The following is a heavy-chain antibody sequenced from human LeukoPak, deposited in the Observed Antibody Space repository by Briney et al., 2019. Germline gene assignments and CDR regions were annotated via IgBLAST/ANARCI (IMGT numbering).Heavy chain of an antibody. V-gene: IGHV4-4*07. CDR2: IYTSGST. Sequence: PSETLSLTCTVSGGSISSYYWSWIPQPAGKGLEWIGRIYTSGSTNYNPSLKSRVTMSVDTSKNQFSLKLSSVTAADTAVYYCARENSYKGYYDSSGYYKLNFIFDYWGQGTLVTVSS. CDR3: ARENSYKGYYDSSGYYKLNFIFDY. CDR1: GGSISSYY. J-gene: IGHJ4*02. D-gene: IGHD3-22*01.